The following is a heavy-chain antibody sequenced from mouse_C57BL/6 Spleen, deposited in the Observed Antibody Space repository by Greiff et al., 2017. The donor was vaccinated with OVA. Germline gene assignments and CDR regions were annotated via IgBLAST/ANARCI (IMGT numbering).Heavy chain of an antibody. CDR2: ISSGGSYT. D-gene: IGHD4-1*01. CDR3: ARHDGTGTEWYFDV. Sequence: EVQGVESGGDLVKPGGSLKLSCAASGFTFSSYGMSWVRQTPDKRLEWVATISSGGSYTYYPDSVKGRFTISRDNAKNTLYLQMSSLKSEDTAMYYCARHDGTGTEWYFDVWGTGTTVTVSS. J-gene: IGHJ1*03. CDR1: GFTFSSYG. V-gene: IGHV5-6*01.